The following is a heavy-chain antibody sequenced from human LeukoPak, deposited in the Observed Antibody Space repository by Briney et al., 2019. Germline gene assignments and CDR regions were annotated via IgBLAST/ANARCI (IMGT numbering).Heavy chain of an antibody. CDR1: GYSFTSYW. V-gene: IGHV5-51*01. J-gene: IGHJ5*02. Sequence: GESLQISCQGSGYSFTSYWIGWVRQMPGKGLEWMGIIYPGDSDTRYSPSFQGQVTISADKSISTAYLQWSSLKASDTAMYYCARVLLWFGEPHWFDPWGQGTLVTVSS. CDR3: ARVLLWFGEPHWFDP. CDR2: IYPGDSDT. D-gene: IGHD3-10*01.